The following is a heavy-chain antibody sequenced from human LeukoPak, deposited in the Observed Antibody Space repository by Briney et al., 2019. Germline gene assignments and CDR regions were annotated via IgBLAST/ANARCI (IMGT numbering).Heavy chain of an antibody. D-gene: IGHD6-13*01. V-gene: IGHV4-59*08. CDR1: GGSISRYY. J-gene: IGHJ5*02. CDR3: ARRGYASTWFWFDP. Sequence: SETLSLTCTVSGGSISRYYWNWIRQPPGKGLEWIGFIYFGGSTNYNPSLKSRVTMSVDKSKNQFSLKLSSVTAADTAVYYCARRGYASTWFWFDPWGQGILVTVSS. CDR2: IYFGGST.